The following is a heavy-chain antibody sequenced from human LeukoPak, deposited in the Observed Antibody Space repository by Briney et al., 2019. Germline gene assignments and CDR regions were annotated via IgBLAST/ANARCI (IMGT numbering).Heavy chain of an antibody. CDR3: AVYGGGYYSGWFDP. CDR1: GGTFSSYA. Sequence: SVKVSCKASGGTFSSYAISWVRQAPGQGLEWMGRIIPILGIANYAQKFQGRVTITADKSTSTAYMELSSLRSEDTAVYYCAVYGGGYYSGWFDPWGQGTLVTVSS. J-gene: IGHJ5*02. D-gene: IGHD3-22*01. V-gene: IGHV1-69*04. CDR2: IIPILGIA.